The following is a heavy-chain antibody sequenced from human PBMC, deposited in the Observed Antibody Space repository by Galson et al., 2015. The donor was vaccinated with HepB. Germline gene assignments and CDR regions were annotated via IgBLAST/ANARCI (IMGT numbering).Heavy chain of an antibody. V-gene: IGHV3-21*01. Sequence: LRLSCAASGFTFSSYSMNWVRQAPGKGLEWVSSISSSSSYIYYADSVKGRFTISRDNAKNSLYLQMNSLRAEDTAVYYCARALVGATTFIRSGRDYWGQGTLVTVSS. CDR2: ISSSSSYI. D-gene: IGHD1-26*01. J-gene: IGHJ4*02. CDR3: ARALVGATTFIRSGRDY. CDR1: GFTFSSYS.